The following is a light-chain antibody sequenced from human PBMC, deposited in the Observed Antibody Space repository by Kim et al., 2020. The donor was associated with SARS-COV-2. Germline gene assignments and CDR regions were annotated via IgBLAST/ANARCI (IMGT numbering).Light chain of an antibody. Sequence: EIVLTQSPGTLSLSPGERATLSCRASQSVSSSSLAWYQQKPGQAPRLLIYGASSRATGIADRFSGSGSGTDFTLTISRLEPEDFAVYYCQQYGSSPTFGQGTKVDIK. V-gene: IGKV3-20*01. J-gene: IGKJ1*01. CDR2: GAS. CDR1: QSVSSSS. CDR3: QQYGSSPT.